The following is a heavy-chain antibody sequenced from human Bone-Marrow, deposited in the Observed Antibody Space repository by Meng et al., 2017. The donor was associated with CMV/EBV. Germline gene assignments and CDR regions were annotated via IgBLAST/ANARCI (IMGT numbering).Heavy chain of an antibody. CDR3: AHRRGSSKVFDY. V-gene: IGHV2-5*02. Sequence: ISLKESGPTLVKPPQHLTLACTFSGFSLSTSGVGVGWIRQPPGKALEWLALIYWDDDKRYSPSLKSRLTITKDTSKNQVVLTMTNMDPVDTATYYCAHRRGSSKVFDYWGQGTLVTVSS. J-gene: IGHJ4*02. D-gene: IGHD6-6*01. CDR2: IYWDDDK. CDR1: GFSLSTSGVG.